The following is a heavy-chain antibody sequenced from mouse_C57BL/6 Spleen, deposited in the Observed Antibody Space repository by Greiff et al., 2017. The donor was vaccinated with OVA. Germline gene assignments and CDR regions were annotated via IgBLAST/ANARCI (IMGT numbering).Heavy chain of an antibody. CDR1: GFSFNTYA. J-gene: IGHJ4*01. CDR2: IRSKSNNYAT. D-gene: IGHD1-1*01. CDR3: VRITTSYAMDY. Sequence: VQRVESGGGLVQPKGSLKLSCAASGFSFNTYAMNWVRQAPGKGLEWVARIRSKSNNYATYYADSVKDRFTISRDDSESMLYLQMNNLKTEDTAMYYCVRITTSYAMDYWGQGTSVTVSS. V-gene: IGHV10-1*01.